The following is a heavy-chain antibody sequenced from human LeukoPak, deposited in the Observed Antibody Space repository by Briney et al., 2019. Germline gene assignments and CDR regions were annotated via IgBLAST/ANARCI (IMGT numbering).Heavy chain of an antibody. D-gene: IGHD3-3*01. V-gene: IGHV3-73*01. CDR3: TSSYDFWSGYYDY. CDR2: IRSKANGYAT. Sequence: PGGSLRLSCAASGFTFSGSAMHWVRQASGKGLEWVGRIRSKANGYATAYAASVKGRFTISRDDSKNTAYLQMNSLKTEDTAVYYCTSSYDFWSGYYDYWGQGTLVTVSS. J-gene: IGHJ4*02. CDR1: GFTFSGSA.